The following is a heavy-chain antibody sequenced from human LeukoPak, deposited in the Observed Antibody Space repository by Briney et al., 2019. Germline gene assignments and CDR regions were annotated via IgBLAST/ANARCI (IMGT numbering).Heavy chain of an antibody. J-gene: IGHJ4*02. CDR1: GFTFSSYA. Sequence: GGSLRLSCAAPGFTFSSYAMEWVRQAPGKGLEWVSYISGSGDNTYYADSVKGRFTISRDNSKNTLSLQMNSLRAEDTAVYYCAKRVTGTTRYFDSWSQGTLVTVSS. V-gene: IGHV3-23*01. D-gene: IGHD1-20*01. CDR2: ISGSGDNT. CDR3: AKRVTGTTRYFDS.